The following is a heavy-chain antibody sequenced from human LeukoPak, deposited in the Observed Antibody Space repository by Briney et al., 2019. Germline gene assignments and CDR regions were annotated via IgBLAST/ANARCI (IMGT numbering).Heavy chain of an antibody. J-gene: IGHJ6*03. CDR2: ITWNGGST. CDR1: GFTFDDYG. V-gene: IGHV3-20*04. Sequence: GGSLRLSCAASGFTFDDYGMSWVRQAPGKGLEWVSGITWNGGSTGYADSVKGRFTISRDDSQNTLYLQMNSLRPEDAAVYYCARSYCSSTSCYADHSYYYIDVWGKGTTVTVSS. CDR3: ARSYCSSTSCYADHSYYYIDV. D-gene: IGHD2-2*01.